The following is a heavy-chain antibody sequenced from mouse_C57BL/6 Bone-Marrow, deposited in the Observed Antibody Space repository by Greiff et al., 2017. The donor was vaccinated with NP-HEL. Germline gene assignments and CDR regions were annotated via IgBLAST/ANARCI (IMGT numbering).Heavy chain of an antibody. CDR2: INPGSGGT. D-gene: IGHD3-2*02. V-gene: IGHV1-54*01. CDR1: GYAFTNYL. Sequence: VQLKESGAELVRPGTSVKVSCKASGYAFTNYLIEWVKQRPGQGLEWIGVINPGSGGTNYNEKFKGKATLTADKSSSTAYMQLSSLTSEDSAVYFCARWGSGYGYFDVWGTGTTVTVSS. CDR3: ARWGSGYGYFDV. J-gene: IGHJ1*03.